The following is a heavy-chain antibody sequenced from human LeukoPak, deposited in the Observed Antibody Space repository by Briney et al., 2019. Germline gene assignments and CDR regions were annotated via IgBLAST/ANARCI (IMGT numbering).Heavy chain of an antibody. CDR3: AIPDPHYYDSSGYYKRGYWYFDL. D-gene: IGHD3-22*01. V-gene: IGHV1-46*01. CDR1: GYTFTSYY. J-gene: IGHJ2*01. CDR2: INPSGGST. Sequence: ASVKVSCKASGYTFTSYYTHWVRQAPGQGLEWMGIINPSGGSTSYAQKFQGRVTMTRDTSTSTVYMELSSLRSEDTAVYYCAIPDPHYYDSSGYYKRGYWYFDLWGRGTLVTVSS.